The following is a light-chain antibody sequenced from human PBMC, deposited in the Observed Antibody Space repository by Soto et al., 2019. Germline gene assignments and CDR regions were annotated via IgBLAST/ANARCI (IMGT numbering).Light chain of an antibody. CDR3: QKYFNTPWT. J-gene: IGKJ1*01. CDR2: WAS. CDR1: QSLFYRSYNKDY. V-gene: IGKV4-1*01. Sequence: DIIMHQSPDSLAVSLGERATINCKSSQSLFYRSYNKDYLAWYQQKPGQPPRLLIYWASTRESGVSDRFSGRGSGTVFTLTVTAMQVEDVAVYYCQKYFNTPWTFGPGPRVEI.